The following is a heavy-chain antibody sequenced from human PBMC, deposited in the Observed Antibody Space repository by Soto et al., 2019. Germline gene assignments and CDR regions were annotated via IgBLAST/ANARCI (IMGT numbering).Heavy chain of an antibody. CDR1: GGSISSYY. CDR3: ARDLGDYGDYAYYYYGMDV. J-gene: IGHJ6*02. CDR2: IYYSGST. Sequence: PSETLSLTCTVSGGSISSYYWSWIRQPPGKGLEWIGYIYYSGSTNYNPSLKSRVTISVDTSKNQFSLKLSSVTAADTAVYYCARDLGDYGDYAYYYYGMDVWGQGTTVTVSS. V-gene: IGHV4-59*01. D-gene: IGHD4-17*01.